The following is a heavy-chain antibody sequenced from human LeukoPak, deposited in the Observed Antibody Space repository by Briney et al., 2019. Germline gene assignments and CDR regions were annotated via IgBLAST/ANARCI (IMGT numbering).Heavy chain of an antibody. CDR2: ISGSGGST. Sequence: TGGSLRLSCAASGFTFSSYAMSWVRQAPGKGLEWVSAISGSGGSTYYADSVKGRFTISRDNSKNTLYLQMNSLRAEDTAVYYCAALDYYGSGSPLRSFDYWGQGTLVTVSS. V-gene: IGHV3-23*01. J-gene: IGHJ4*02. CDR1: GFTFSSYA. D-gene: IGHD3-10*01. CDR3: AALDYYGSGSPLRSFDY.